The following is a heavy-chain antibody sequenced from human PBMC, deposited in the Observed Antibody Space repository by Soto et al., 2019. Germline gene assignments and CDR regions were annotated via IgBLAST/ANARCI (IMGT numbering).Heavy chain of an antibody. CDR3: ASQHYYDSSGYYPTQNWFDP. D-gene: IGHD3-22*01. V-gene: IGHV4-34*01. CDR2: INHSGST. CDR1: GGSFSGYY. J-gene: IGHJ5*02. Sequence: PSETLSLTCAVYGGSFSGYYWTWIRQPPGTGLEWIGEINHSGSTNYNPSLKSRVTISVDTSKNQFSLKLTSVTAADTAVYYCASQHYYDSSGYYPTQNWFDPWGQGTLVT.